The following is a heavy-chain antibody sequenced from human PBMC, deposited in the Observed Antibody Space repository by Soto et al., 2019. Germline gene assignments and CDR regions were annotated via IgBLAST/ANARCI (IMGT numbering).Heavy chain of an antibody. J-gene: IGHJ6*02. V-gene: IGHV4-30-4*01. D-gene: IGHD2-2*01. Sequence: QVQLQESGPGLVKPSQTLSLTCTVSGGSINSGAYYWTWIRQPPGKGLEWIGYIYHSGNTYYNSSLKSRVIKSITTSKIQFSLKLTSVTAADTAVYYCGSYYCSSTHCPGFDVWGQGTTVTVSS. CDR1: GGSINSGAYY. CDR3: GSYYCSSTHCPGFDV. CDR2: IYHSGNT.